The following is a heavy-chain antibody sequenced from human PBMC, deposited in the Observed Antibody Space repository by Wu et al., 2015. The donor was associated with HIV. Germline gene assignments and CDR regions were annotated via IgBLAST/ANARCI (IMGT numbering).Heavy chain of an antibody. V-gene: IGHV1-69*13. J-gene: IGHJ4*02. CDR2: IVPLFDAP. CDR3: ARGNWGSRPRFDY. D-gene: IGHD7-27*01. Sequence: QVQLVQSGAEVKKPGSSVRVSCKASGGTFSSYGFSWVRQAPGQGLEWMGRIVPLFDAPNYSQKFHDRLTITADRSTTTAYMELSNLKSEDTAVYYCARGNWGSRPRFDYWGQGTLVTVSS. CDR1: GGTFSSYG.